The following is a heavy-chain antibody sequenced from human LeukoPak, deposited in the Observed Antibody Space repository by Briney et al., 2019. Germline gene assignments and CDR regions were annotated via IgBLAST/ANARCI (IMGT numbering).Heavy chain of an antibody. V-gene: IGHV3-23*01. CDR1: GFSFANYA. D-gene: IGHD2-2*01. Sequence: GGSLRLSCAASGFSFANYAMSWVRQAPGKGPEWVSALTPAGTTFYADIVKGRFSVSRDNSKHTLSLQMNSLRAEDTAVYYCVKESPYPEGSTARIYYFDNWGQGTLVIVSS. CDR2: LTPAGTT. CDR3: VKESPYPEGSTARIYYFDN. J-gene: IGHJ4*02.